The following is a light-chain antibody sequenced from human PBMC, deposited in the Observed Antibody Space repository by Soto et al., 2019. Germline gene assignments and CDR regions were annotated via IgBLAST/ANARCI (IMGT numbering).Light chain of an antibody. J-gene: IGKJ4*01. Sequence: MPMAQTPSPRDTNVRERITLTLRASQSISSWLAWYQQKPGKAPKLLIYAASTLQSGVPSRFSGSGSGTEFTLTISSLQPEDFATYYCQQLNSYPLTFGGGTKADIK. CDR1: QSISSW. V-gene: IGKV1-9*01. CDR2: AAS. CDR3: QQLNSYPLT.